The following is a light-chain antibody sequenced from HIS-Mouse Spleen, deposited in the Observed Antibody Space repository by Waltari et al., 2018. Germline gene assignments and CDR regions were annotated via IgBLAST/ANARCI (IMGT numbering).Light chain of an antibody. J-gene: IGLJ2*01. CDR2: EGS. V-gene: IGLV2-23*01. Sequence: QSALTQPASVSGSPGQSITISCTGTSSDVGRYNLVSWYQKQPGKAPKLMIYEGSKRPSGVSNRFSGSKSGNTASLTISGLQAEDEADYYCCSYAGSSTLFGGGTKLTVL. CDR3: CSYAGSSTL. CDR1: SSDVGRYNL.